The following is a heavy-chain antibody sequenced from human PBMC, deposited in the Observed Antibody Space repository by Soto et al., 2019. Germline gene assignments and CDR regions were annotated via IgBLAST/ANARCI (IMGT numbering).Heavy chain of an antibody. D-gene: IGHD5-12*01. J-gene: IGHJ3*01. Sequence: EVQLVESGGNLVQPGGSLRLSCAASGFTFSNYVMHWVRQVPGKGLVWVSRIDTDGTTTHYADSVKGRFTISRDNAKNTLYLQMNSLRVEDAAVYYCVRDRDGYNLWGQGTMVTVSS. CDR1: GFTFSNYV. CDR3: VRDRDGYNL. CDR2: IDTDGTTT. V-gene: IGHV3-74*01.